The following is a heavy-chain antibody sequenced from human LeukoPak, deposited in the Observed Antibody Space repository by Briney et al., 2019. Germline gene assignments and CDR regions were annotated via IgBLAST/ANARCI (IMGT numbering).Heavy chain of an antibody. J-gene: IGHJ5*02. Sequence: GGSLRLSCAASGFTFSDYYMSWIRQAPGRGLEWLSYISPSGSTIYEADSMKGRFTISRDNARNPLFLQMNSLRAEDTAVYYCANNHLSVLEWLPSWGQGTLVTVSS. CDR2: ISPSGSTI. CDR3: ANNHLSVLEWLPS. V-gene: IGHV3-11*01. CDR1: GFTFSDYY. D-gene: IGHD3-3*01.